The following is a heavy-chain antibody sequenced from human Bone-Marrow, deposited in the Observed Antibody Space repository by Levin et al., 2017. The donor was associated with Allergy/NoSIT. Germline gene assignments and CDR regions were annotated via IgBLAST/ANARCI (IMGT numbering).Heavy chain of an antibody. Sequence: SETLSLTCTVSGGSVSSGSYYWSWIRQPPGKGLEWIGYIYYSGSTNYNPSLKSRVTISVDTSKNQFSLKLSSVTAADTAVYYCARAKWELPYFDYWGQGTLVTVSS. J-gene: IGHJ4*02. D-gene: IGHD1-26*01. CDR3: ARAKWELPYFDY. V-gene: IGHV4-61*01. CDR2: IYYSGST. CDR1: GGSVSSGSYY.